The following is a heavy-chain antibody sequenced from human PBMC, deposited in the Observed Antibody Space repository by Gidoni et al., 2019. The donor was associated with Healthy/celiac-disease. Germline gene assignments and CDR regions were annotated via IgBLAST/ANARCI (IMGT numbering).Heavy chain of an antibody. V-gene: IGHV3-23*01. J-gene: IGHJ4*02. D-gene: IGHD3-9*01. CDR3: ANLPGYYDILTGYFDY. Sequence: EVQLLESGGGLVQPGGSLRLSCAASGFTFSSSAMSWVRQAPGKGLEWVSAISGSGGSTYYADSVKGRFTISRDNSKNTLYLQMNSLRAEDTAVYYCANLPGYYDILTGYFDYWGQGTLVTVSS. CDR1: GFTFSSSA. CDR2: ISGSGGST.